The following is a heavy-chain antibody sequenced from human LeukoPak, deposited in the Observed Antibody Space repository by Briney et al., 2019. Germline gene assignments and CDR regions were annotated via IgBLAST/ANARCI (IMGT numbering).Heavy chain of an antibody. V-gene: IGHV4-34*01. J-gene: IGHJ6*04. CDR3: AELGITMIGGV. D-gene: IGHD3-10*02. Sequence: SETLSLTCAVYGGSFSGYYWSWIRQPPGKGLEWIGEINHSGFTNYNPSLKSRVTISVDTSKSQFSLKLSSVTAADTAVYYCAELGITMIGGVWGKGTTVTISS. CDR1: GGSFSGYY. CDR2: INHSGFT.